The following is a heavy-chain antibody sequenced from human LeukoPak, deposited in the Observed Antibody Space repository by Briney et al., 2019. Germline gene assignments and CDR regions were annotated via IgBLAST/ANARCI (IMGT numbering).Heavy chain of an antibody. D-gene: IGHD3-3*01. CDR3: ARDTILGVVNKTYYYYYLDV. V-gene: IGHV1-46*01. J-gene: IGHJ6*03. Sequence: GASVKVSCKASGYTFTSYYMHWVRHPPGQGLEWMGIINPSGGSTSYAQKFQGRVTMSRDMSTSTVYMELSSLRSEDTAVYYCARDTILGVVNKTYYYYYLDVWGKGTTVTVSS. CDR1: GYTFTSYY. CDR2: INPSGGST.